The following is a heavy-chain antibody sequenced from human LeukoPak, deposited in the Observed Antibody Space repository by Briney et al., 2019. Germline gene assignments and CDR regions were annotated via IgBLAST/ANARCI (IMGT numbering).Heavy chain of an antibody. J-gene: IGHJ4*02. D-gene: IGHD4-17*01. CDR1: GLTFRNYW. Sequence: GGSLRLSCAASGLTFRNYWMSWVRQAPGKGLEWVSVIYSGGTTYYADSVKGRFTISRDNSKNTLYLQMNSLRAEDTAVYYCARAPYGDYEGDYWGQGTLVTVSS. CDR2: IYSGGTT. CDR3: ARAPYGDYEGDY. V-gene: IGHV3-53*01.